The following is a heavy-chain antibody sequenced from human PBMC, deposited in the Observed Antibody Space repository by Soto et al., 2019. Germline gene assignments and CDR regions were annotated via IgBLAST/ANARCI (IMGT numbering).Heavy chain of an antibody. Sequence: GESLKISCKGSGYSFTSYWIGWVRQMPGKGLEWMGIIYPGDSDTRYSPSFQGQVTISADKSISTAYLQWSSLKASDTAMYYCARIGRPAASGYYYGMDVWGQGTTVTVSS. D-gene: IGHD2-2*01. V-gene: IGHV5-51*01. CDR3: ARIGRPAASGYYYGMDV. CDR2: IYPGDSDT. CDR1: GYSFTSYW. J-gene: IGHJ6*02.